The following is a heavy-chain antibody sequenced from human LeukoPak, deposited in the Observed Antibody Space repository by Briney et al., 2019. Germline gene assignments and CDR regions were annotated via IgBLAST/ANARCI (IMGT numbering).Heavy chain of an antibody. CDR2: ISYDGSNK. CDR1: GFTFSSYG. Sequence: PGGSLRLSCAASGFTFSSYGMHWVRQASGKGLEWVAVISYDGSNKYYADSVKGRFTISRDNSKNTLYLQVNSLRAEDTAVYYCAKAGYCSGGSCWSDFDYWGQGTLVTVSS. J-gene: IGHJ4*02. D-gene: IGHD2-15*01. CDR3: AKAGYCSGGSCWSDFDY. V-gene: IGHV3-30*18.